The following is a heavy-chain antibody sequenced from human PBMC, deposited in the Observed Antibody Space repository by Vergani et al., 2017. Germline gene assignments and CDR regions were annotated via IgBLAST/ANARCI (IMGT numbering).Heavy chain of an antibody. Sequence: QVQLQESGPGLVKPSQTLSLTCTVSGVSISSADYYWSWIRQPPGKGLEWLVYIYYSGSTYSNPSLKSRVTISVNTSKNQFSLKLSSVTAADTAVYYCARDLLGGCYRAFDIWGQGTVVTVSS. V-gene: IGHV4-30-4*08. CDR2: IYYSGST. J-gene: IGHJ3*02. CDR3: ARDLLGGCYRAFDI. D-gene: IGHD6-19*01. CDR1: GVSISSADYY.